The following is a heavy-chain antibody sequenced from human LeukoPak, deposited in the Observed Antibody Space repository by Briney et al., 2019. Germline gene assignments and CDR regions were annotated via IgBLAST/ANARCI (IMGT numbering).Heavy chain of an antibody. CDR1: GFTFSSHS. J-gene: IGHJ3*02. Sequence: GGSLRLSCAASGFTFSSHSMNWVRQAPGKGLEWVSYISSSGSTIYYADSVKGRFTISRDNAKNSLYLQMNSLRAEDTAVYYCAREGFDEAFDIWGQGTMVTVSS. V-gene: IGHV3-48*04. CDR3: AREGFDEAFDI. CDR2: ISSSGSTI.